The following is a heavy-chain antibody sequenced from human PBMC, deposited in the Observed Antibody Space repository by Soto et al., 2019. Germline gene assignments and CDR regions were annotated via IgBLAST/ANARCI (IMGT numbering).Heavy chain of an antibody. D-gene: IGHD3-3*01. V-gene: IGHV4-4*07. CDR1: GASVTSYY. CDR3: ARGQRFSDWFDP. J-gene: IGHJ5*02. CDR2: VYSSGGT. Sequence: SETLDLGCTVSGASVTSYYWTWIRQPAGKGLEWIGLVYSSGGTHYNPSLKSRVTISLDTSKNQFSLRLLSVTDADTAVYFCARGQRFSDWFDPWGQGTLVTVSS.